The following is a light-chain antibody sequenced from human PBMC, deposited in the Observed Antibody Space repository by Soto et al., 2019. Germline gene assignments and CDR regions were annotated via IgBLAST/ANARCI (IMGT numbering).Light chain of an antibody. CDR2: GAS. Sequence: EIVLTQSPGTLSLSPGERATLSCRASQSVSSSYLAWYQQKPGQAPRLLIYGASSSATGIPDRFSGSGSGTDFTLTISRLEPEDFAVYYCQQDGSSPPLTFGGGTKVELK. V-gene: IGKV3-20*01. CDR1: QSVSSSY. CDR3: QQDGSSPPLT. J-gene: IGKJ4*02.